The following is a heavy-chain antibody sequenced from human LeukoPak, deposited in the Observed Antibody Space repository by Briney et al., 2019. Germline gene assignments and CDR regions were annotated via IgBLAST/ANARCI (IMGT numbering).Heavy chain of an antibody. CDR2: ISPSGDST. CDR1: GLTLSRYA. V-gene: IGHV3-23*01. CDR3: VKKVYYYMGV. Sequence: TGESLRLSCAASGLTLSRYAVNWARQAPGRGLEWVSYISPSGDSTVYAESVKGRLTISRDNSKNILYLQMDSLRAEDTAIYYCVKKVYYYMGVWGKGTTVTVSS. J-gene: IGHJ6*03.